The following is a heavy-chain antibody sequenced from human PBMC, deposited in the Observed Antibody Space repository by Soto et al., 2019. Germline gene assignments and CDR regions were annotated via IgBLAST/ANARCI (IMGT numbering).Heavy chain of an antibody. D-gene: IGHD3-10*01. Sequence: EVELVETGGGLIQPGGSLRLSCAVSGFTVSSNSMSWVRQAPGKGLEWVSLIYADGGTYYGDSVKGRFTISRDTSKNTVSLQRPSLRADDTAVYYCARDNSIRGAPFQDWCQGTLVTVSS. CDR3: ARDNSIRGAPFQD. J-gene: IGHJ1*01. V-gene: IGHV3-53*02. CDR2: IYADGGT. CDR1: GFTVSSNS.